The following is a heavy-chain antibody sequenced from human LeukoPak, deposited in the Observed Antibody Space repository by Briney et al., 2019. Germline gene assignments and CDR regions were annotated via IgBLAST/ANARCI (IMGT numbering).Heavy chain of an antibody. D-gene: IGHD3-16*01. CDR2: TYHSGST. J-gene: IGHJ6*03. V-gene: IGHV4-59*12. CDR3: AREGWGSSGIWGLKGTSYMDV. Sequence: PSETLSLTCTVSGGSISSYYWSWIRQPPGKGLEWIGYTYHSGSTYYNPSLKSRVTISVDTSKNQFSLKLSSVTAADTAVYYCAREGWGSSGIWGLKGTSYMDVWAKGTTVTVSS. CDR1: GGSISSYY.